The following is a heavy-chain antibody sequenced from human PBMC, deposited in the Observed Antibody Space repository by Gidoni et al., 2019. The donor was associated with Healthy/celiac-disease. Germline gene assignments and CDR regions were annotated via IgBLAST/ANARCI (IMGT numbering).Heavy chain of an antibody. V-gene: IGHV4-30-4*01. CDR3: ARAGYGDYWWYFDL. CDR1: GGSISSGGYY. CDR2: ISYSGTI. Sequence: QLQLQESGPGLVKPSQTLSPTCAVSGGSISSGGYYWSWIRQPPGKGLEWIGYISYSGTIYYNPSLKSRVTISVDTSKNQFSLKLSSVTAADTAVYYCARAGYGDYWWYFDLWGRGTLVTVSS. D-gene: IGHD4-17*01. J-gene: IGHJ2*01.